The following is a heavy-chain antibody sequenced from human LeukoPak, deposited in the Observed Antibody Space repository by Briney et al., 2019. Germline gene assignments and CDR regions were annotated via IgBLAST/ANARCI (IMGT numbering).Heavy chain of an antibody. Sequence: PSETLSLTCTVSGGSISGSSYYWGWIRQPPGKGLEWIGSIYYSGSTYYNPSLKSRVTISVDTSKNQFSLKLSSVTAADTAVYYCARTYSYGELYYYYYGMDVWGQGTTVTVSS. D-gene: IGHD5-18*01. V-gene: IGHV4-39*07. CDR2: IYYSGST. CDR1: GGSISGSSYY. J-gene: IGHJ6*02. CDR3: ARTYSYGELYYYYYGMDV.